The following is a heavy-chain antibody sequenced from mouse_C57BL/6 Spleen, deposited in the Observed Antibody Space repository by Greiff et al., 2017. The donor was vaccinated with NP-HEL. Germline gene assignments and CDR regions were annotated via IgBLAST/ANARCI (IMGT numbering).Heavy chain of an antibody. CDR3: AREDSNYKVPFAY. Sequence: EVKLMESEGGLVQPGSSMKLSCTASGFTFSDYYMAWVRQVPEKGLEWVANINYDGSSTYYLDSLKSRFIISRDNAKNILYLQMSSLKSEDTATYYCAREDSNYKVPFAYWGQGTLVTVSA. V-gene: IGHV5-16*01. D-gene: IGHD2-5*01. CDR1: GFTFSDYY. CDR2: INYDGSST. J-gene: IGHJ3*01.